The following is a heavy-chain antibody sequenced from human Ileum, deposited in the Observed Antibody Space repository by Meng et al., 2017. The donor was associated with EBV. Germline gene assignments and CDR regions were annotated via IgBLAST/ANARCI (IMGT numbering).Heavy chain of an antibody. V-gene: IGHV4-4*02. CDR2: IHHTRGP. Sequence: QDLWQAAVRGPGGPACTCHLTAHASGASTSNALLWGCVRPTTGNGLEWSGEIHHTRGPNYDPSLKSRVIISVDKSNNRFSLRLSAVTAADTAVYYCASNGAFSIDHWGQGTLVTVSS. J-gene: IGHJ4*02. D-gene: IGHD2-8*01. CDR3: ASNGAFSIDH. CDR1: GASTSNALL.